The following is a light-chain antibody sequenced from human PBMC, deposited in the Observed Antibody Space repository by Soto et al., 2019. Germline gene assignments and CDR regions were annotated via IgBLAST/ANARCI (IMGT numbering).Light chain of an antibody. Sequence: QAVVTQEPSFSVSPGGTVTLTCGLSSGSVSTSYYPSWYQQTPGQAPRTLIYSTNTRSSGVPDRFSGSILGNKVALTITGDQAGNESAYFCVLYMGSRISVFGGGTELTVL. J-gene: IGLJ2*01. V-gene: IGLV8-61*01. CDR2: STN. CDR3: VLYMGSRISV. CDR1: SGSVSTSYY.